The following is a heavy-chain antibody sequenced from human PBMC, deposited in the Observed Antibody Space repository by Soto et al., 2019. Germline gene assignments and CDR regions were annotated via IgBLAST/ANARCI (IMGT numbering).Heavy chain of an antibody. CDR2: ISYDGSNK. V-gene: IGHV3-30*18. Sequence: QVQLVESGGGVVQPGRSLRLSCAASGFTFSSYGMHWVRQAPGKGLEWVAVISYDGSNKYYADSVKGRFTISRDNSKNTLYLQMNSLRAEDTAVYYCAKDGYYYDSSGYYPDYWGQGTLVTVSS. CDR1: GFTFSSYG. CDR3: AKDGYYYDSSGYYPDY. D-gene: IGHD3-22*01. J-gene: IGHJ4*02.